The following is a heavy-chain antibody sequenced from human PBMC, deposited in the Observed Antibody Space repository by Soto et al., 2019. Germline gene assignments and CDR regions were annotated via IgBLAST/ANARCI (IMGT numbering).Heavy chain of an antibody. CDR2: IKTKTDGGTT. CDR3: TTDPWHGMDV. J-gene: IGHJ6*02. V-gene: IGHV3-15*07. Sequence: PGGSLRLSCAASGFTFGNAWMNWVRQAPGKGLEWVGRIKTKTDGGTTDYAAPVKGRFTISRDDSKNTLYLQMSSLKADDTAVYYCTTDPWHGMDVWGQGTTVTVSS. CDR1: GFTFGNAW.